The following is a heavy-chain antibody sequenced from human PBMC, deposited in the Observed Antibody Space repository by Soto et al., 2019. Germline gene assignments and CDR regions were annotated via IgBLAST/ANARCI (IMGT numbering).Heavy chain of an antibody. CDR3: TGAYYDVSGYSLDP. CDR2: IYYGGSI. J-gene: IGHJ5*02. V-gene: IGHV4-59*01. D-gene: IGHD3-22*01. CDR1: GGSINSAY. Sequence: SETLSLTCSVSGGSINSAYWTWIRQTPGKGLEWIGYIYYGGSINYNPSLKSRVIISVDTSKNQFSLRLSSVSAADTAVYYCTGAYYDVSGYSLDPWGQGTSVT.